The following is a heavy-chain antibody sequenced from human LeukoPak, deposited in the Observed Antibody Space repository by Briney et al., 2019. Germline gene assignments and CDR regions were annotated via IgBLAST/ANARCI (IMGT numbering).Heavy chain of an antibody. CDR1: GYSISSGYY. CDR3: ARPIYSSGFGYDAFDI. CDR2: IYHSWST. J-gene: IGHJ3*02. V-gene: IGHV4-38-2*01. D-gene: IGHD6-19*01. Sequence: SDTLSLTCAVSGYSISSGYYWGWIRQPPRKGLEWIGSIYHSWSTYYNPSLKSRVTISVDTSKIQFSLKLSSVTAADTAVYYCARPIYSSGFGYDAFDIWGQGTMVTVSS.